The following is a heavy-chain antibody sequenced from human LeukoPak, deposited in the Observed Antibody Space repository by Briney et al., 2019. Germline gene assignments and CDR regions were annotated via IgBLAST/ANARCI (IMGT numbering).Heavy chain of an antibody. Sequence: SKTLSLTCTVSGGSISSSSYYWGWIRQPPGKGLEWIGSIYYSGSTYYNPSLKSRVTISVDTPKNQFSLKLSSVTAADTAVYYCARQFLVRGVIIPNWFDPWGQGTLVTVSS. CDR1: GGSISSSSYY. J-gene: IGHJ5*02. CDR2: IYYSGST. D-gene: IGHD3-10*01. V-gene: IGHV4-39*07. CDR3: ARQFLVRGVIIPNWFDP.